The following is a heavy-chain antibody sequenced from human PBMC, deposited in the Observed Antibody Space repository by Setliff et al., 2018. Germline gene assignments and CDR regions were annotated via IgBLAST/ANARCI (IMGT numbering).Heavy chain of an antibody. V-gene: IGHV3-21*04. Sequence: PGGSLRLSCAASGFTFSSYTMNWVRQAPGQGLEWVSSIDSSSTWIYYADSVKGRFTISRDNAKNSVHLQMNNLRVDDAAIYYCASPPIRQYYMDVWGKGTTVTVSS. CDR2: IDSSSTWI. J-gene: IGHJ6*04. CDR3: ASPPIRQYYMDV. D-gene: IGHD3-10*01. CDR1: GFTFSSYT.